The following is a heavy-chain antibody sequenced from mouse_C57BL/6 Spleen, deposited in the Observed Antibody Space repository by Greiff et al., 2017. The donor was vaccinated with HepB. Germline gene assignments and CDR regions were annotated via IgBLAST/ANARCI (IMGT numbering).Heavy chain of an antibody. V-gene: IGHV1-15*01. D-gene: IGHD1-3*01. CDR1: GYTFTDYE. J-gene: IGHJ4*01. Sequence: VKLQESGAELVRPGASVTLSCKASGYTFTDYEMHWVKQTPVHGLEWIGAIDPETGGTAYNQKFKGKAILTADKSSSTAYMELRSLTSEDSAVYYCTRRTRNAMDYWGQGTSVTVSS. CDR2: IDPETGGT. CDR3: TRRTRNAMDY.